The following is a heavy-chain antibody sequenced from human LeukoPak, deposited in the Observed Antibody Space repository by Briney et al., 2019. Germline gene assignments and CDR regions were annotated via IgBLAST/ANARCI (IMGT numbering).Heavy chain of an antibody. Sequence: LSLTCTVSGDSISNYYWSWIRQPPGKGLEWVSYISSSGSTIYYADSVKGRFTISRDNAKNSLYLQMNSLRAEDTAVYYCARAVGPWGQGTLVTVSS. CDR1: GDSISNYY. J-gene: IGHJ5*02. V-gene: IGHV3-11*01. CDR2: ISSSGSTI. CDR3: ARAVGP.